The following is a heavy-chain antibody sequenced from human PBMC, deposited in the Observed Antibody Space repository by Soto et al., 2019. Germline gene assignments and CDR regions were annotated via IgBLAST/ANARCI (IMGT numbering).Heavy chain of an antibody. J-gene: IGHJ6*03. CDR2: ISAYNGNT. CDR3: GRHIMITFGDYYMDV. CDR1: GYTFTNYG. D-gene: IGHD3-16*01. V-gene: IGHV1-18*01. Sequence: ASVKVSCKASGYTFTNYGISWVRQAPGQGLEWMGWISAYNGNTNYAQKLQGRVTMTTDTSTSTAYMELRSLRSDDTAVYYCGRHIMITFGDYYMDVWGKGTTVTVSS.